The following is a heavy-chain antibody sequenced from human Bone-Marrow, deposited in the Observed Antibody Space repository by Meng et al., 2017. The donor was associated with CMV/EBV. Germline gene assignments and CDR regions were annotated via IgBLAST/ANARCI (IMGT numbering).Heavy chain of an antibody. CDR2: INSDGSST. V-gene: IGHV3-74*01. J-gene: IGHJ4*02. CDR3: ARVGRYYYDTSGYYVP. CDR1: GFTFSSYW. Sequence: GESLKISCAASGFTFSSYWMHWVRQVPGKGLVWVSRINSDGSSTSYADSVKGRFTISRDNAKNTLYLQMNSLRAEDTAGDYCARVGRYYYDTSGYYVPWGQGTLVTVSS. D-gene: IGHD3-22*01.